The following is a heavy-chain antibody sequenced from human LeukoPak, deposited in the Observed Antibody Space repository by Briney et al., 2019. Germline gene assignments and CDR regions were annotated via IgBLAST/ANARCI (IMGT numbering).Heavy chain of an antibody. CDR3: AGQPWGYHSWLDP. V-gene: IGHV4-39*01. CDR2: IYYPGST. J-gene: IGHJ5*02. CDR1: GGSIINTNYY. D-gene: IGHD5-12*01. Sequence: PSETLSLTCAVSGGSIINTNYYWAWIRQPPGRGLEWMGGIYYPGSTYCKPSLKSRLTISIDTSNNQFFLKLTSVTAEDTAVYYCAGQPWGYHSWLDPWGQGSLVTVSS.